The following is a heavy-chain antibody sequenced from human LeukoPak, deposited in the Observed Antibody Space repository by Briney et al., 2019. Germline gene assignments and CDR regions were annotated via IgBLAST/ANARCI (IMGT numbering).Heavy chain of an antibody. D-gene: IGHD2-2*02. CDR3: ARVRVYCTSSSCYTGHYYYYMDV. Sequence: SETPSLTCTVSGDSISSGTYYWSWIRQPAGKGLEWIGRIYISGSTNYNPSLKSRVTISVDTSKNQFSLKLSSVTAADTAVYYRARVRVYCTSSSCYTGHYYYYMDVWGKGTTVTVSS. V-gene: IGHV4-61*02. CDR1: GDSISSGTYY. J-gene: IGHJ6*03. CDR2: IYISGST.